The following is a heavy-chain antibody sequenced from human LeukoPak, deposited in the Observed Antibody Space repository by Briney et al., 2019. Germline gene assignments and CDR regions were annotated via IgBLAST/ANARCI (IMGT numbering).Heavy chain of an antibody. V-gene: IGHV4-59*01. D-gene: IGHD3-22*01. CDR1: GDSISSYY. J-gene: IGHJ4*02. Sequence: SETLSLTCIVSGDSISSYYWSWIRQPPGKGLEWIGYIYYSGSTNYNPSLKSRVTISVDTSKNQFSLKLTSVTAADTAVYYCARRNNNSSGYYSIYFDSWGQGTLVTVSS. CDR2: IYYSGST. CDR3: ARRNNNSSGYYSIYFDS.